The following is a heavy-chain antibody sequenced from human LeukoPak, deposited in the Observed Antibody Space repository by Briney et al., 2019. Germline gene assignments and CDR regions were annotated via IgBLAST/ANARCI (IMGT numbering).Heavy chain of an antibody. J-gene: IGHJ1*01. D-gene: IGHD4-11*01. CDR3: ARDKAVTTELTQYFHH. CDR2: IIPILGIA. CDR1: GGTFSSYA. V-gene: IGHV1-69*04. Sequence: GSSVKVSCKASGGTFSSYAISWVRQAPGQGLEWMGRIIPILGIANYAQKFQGRVTITADKSTNTAYMELSSLRSEDTAVYYCARDKAVTTELTQYFHHWGQGTLVTVSP.